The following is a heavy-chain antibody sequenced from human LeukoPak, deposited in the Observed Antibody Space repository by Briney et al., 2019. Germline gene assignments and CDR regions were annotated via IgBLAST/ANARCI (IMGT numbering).Heavy chain of an antibody. CDR2: ISAYNGNT. J-gene: IGHJ6*04. D-gene: IGHD3-10*01. CDR1: GYTFTSYG. V-gene: IGHV1-18*01. CDR3: ATADASVVRGVISGMDV. Sequence: ASVKVSCKASGYTFTSYGISWVRQAPGQGLEWMGWISAYNGNTNYAQKLQGRVTMTTDTSTSTAYMELRSLRSDDTAVYYCATADASVVRGVISGMDVWGKGTTVTVSS.